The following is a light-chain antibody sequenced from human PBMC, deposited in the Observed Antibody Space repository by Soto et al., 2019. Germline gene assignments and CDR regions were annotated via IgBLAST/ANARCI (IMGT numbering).Light chain of an antibody. V-gene: IGKV1-39*01. CDR1: QSISSY. Sequence: DIQMTQSPSSLSASVGDRVTITCRASQSISSYLNWYQQRPGKAPKLLIYAASSLQSGVPSRFSGSGSGTDFTLIISSLQPEDFATYYCQQTSSTPRTFGQGPKVEIK. J-gene: IGKJ1*01. CDR3: QQTSSTPRT. CDR2: AAS.